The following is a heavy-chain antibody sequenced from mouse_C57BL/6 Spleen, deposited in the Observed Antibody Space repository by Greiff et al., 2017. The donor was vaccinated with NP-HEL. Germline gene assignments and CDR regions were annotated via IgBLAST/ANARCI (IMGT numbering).Heavy chain of an antibody. J-gene: IGHJ2*01. V-gene: IGHV5-6*01. CDR2: ISSGGSYT. CDR1: GFTFSSYG. CDR3: ARHPEAD. Sequence: EVQVVESGGDLVKPGGSLKLSCAASGFTFSSYGMSWVRQTPDKRLEWVATISSGGSYTYYPDSVKGRFTISRDNAKNTLYLQMSSLKSEDTAMYYCARHPEADWGQGTTLTVSS.